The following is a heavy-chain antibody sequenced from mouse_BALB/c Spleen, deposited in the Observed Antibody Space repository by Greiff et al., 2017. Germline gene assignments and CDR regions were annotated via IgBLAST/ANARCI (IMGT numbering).Heavy chain of an antibody. V-gene: IGHV3-2*02. J-gene: IGHJ4*01. Sequence: DVKLQESGPGLVKPSQSLSLTCTVTGYSITSDYAWNWIRQFPGNKLEWMGYISYSGSTSYNPSLKSRISITRDTSKNQFFLQLNSVTTEDTATYYCARSGDRYDDGYYAMDYWGQGTSFTVSS. CDR2: ISYSGST. CDR3: ARSGDRYDDGYYAMDY. D-gene: IGHD2-14*01. CDR1: GYSITSDYA.